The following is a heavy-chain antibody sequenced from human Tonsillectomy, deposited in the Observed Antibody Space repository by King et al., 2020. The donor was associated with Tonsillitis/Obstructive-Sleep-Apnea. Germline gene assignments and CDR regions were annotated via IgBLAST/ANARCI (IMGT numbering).Heavy chain of an antibody. Sequence: QLVQSGAEVKKPGASVKVSCKAFGYTFPSYYMHWVRQAPAHGFEWMGIFNPIGGSTSYAQKFQGRFTMTRDTSTSTADMELGSLRSEDTAVYYCARGMRGYCSSTSCYTRWAFDIWGQGTMVTVSS. D-gene: IGHD2-2*02. J-gene: IGHJ3*02. CDR3: ARGMRGYCSSTSCYTRWAFDI. V-gene: IGHV1-46*01. CDR2: FNPIGGST. CDR1: GYTFPSYY.